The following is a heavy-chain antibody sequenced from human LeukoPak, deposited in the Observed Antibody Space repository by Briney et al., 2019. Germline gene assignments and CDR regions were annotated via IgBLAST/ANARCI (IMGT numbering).Heavy chain of an antibody. Sequence: SQTLSLTCTVSGGSISSSTYYWGWIRQPPGKGLEWIGSIYYSGSTYYNPSLKSRVTISVDTSMNQFSLKLNSVTAADTAVYYCATPYSGGYHGLDIWGQGTMVTVSS. CDR3: ATPYSGGYHGLDI. J-gene: IGHJ3*02. CDR1: GGSISSSTYY. D-gene: IGHD1-26*01. V-gene: IGHV4-39*01. CDR2: IYYSGST.